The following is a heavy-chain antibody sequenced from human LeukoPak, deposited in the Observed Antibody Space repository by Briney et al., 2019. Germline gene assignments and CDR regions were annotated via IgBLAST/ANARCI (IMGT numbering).Heavy chain of an antibody. CDR2: IYYSGGT. D-gene: IGHD3-22*01. Sequence: PSETLSPTCTVSGGAISSYYWSWIRQPPGKGLEWIGYIYYSGGTKYNPSLMSRVTISVDRAQNQFSLSLRSVTAADTAVYYCARDGLYDSSGYYMDSWGQGTLVIVSS. CDR1: GGAISSYY. V-gene: IGHV4-59*01. J-gene: IGHJ4*02. CDR3: ARDGLYDSSGYYMDS.